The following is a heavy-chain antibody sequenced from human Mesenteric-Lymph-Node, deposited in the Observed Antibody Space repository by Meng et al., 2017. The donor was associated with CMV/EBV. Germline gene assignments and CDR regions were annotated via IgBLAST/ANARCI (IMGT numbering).Heavy chain of an antibody. CDR2: IYSGGST. Sequence: GESLKISCAAPGFTVSSNYMSWVRQAPGKGLEWVSVIYSGGSTYYADSVKGRFTISRDNSKNTLYLQMNSLRAEDTAVYYCARASEPYSSGWYDWFDPWGQGTLVTVSS. D-gene: IGHD6-19*01. CDR3: ARASEPYSSGWYDWFDP. CDR1: GFTVSSNY. V-gene: IGHV3-53*05. J-gene: IGHJ5*02.